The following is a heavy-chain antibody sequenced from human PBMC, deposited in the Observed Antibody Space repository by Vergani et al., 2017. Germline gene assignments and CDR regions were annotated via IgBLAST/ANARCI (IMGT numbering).Heavy chain of an antibody. Sequence: QVQLQESGPGLVKPSQTLSLTCTVSGGSISSGGYYWSWIRQPPGKGLEWIGYIYYSGSTYYNPSLKSRVTISVDTSKNQFSLKLSSVTAADTAVYYCASGGHSNNNPPWFDPWGQGTLVTVSS. CDR3: ASGGHSNNNPPWFDP. CDR2: IYYSGST. J-gene: IGHJ5*02. CDR1: GGSISSGGYY. D-gene: IGHD4-11*01. V-gene: IGHV4-31*03.